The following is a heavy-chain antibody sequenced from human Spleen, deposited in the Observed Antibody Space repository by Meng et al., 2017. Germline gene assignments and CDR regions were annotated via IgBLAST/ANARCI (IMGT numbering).Heavy chain of an antibody. CDR1: GDSISSNYW. J-gene: IGHJ4*02. Sequence: QVALRESGPGLVKPSGTLALTCAVSGDSISSNYWWSWVRQPPGKGLEWIGEIYHSGSTNYNPSLKSRVTISVDTSKNQFSLKVTSVTAADTAVYYCARHAGSPDYWGQGTLVTVSS. CDR3: ARHAGSPDY. CDR2: IYHSGST. D-gene: IGHD2-15*01. V-gene: IGHV4-4*02.